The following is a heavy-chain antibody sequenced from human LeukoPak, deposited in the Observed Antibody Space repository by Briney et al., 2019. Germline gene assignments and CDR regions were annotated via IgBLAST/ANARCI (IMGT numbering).Heavy chain of an antibody. D-gene: IGHD3-10*01. Sequence: GGSLRLSCAASGFTYKIYSMNWVRQAPGKGLEWVSSISTSSSHMYYADSVKGRFTISRDNAKNSLYLQMNTLRAEDTAVYYCARDDTSAHFFDYWGQGTLVTVSS. CDR1: GFTYKIYS. CDR3: ARDDTSAHFFDY. J-gene: IGHJ4*02. V-gene: IGHV3-21*01. CDR2: ISTSSSHM.